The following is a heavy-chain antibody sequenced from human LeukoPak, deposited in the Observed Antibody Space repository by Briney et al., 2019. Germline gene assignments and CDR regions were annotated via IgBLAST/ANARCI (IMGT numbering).Heavy chain of an antibody. CDR2: ISGSGGST. CDR1: GFTFSIYG. Sequence: GGTLRLSCAASGFTFSIYGMSWVRQAPGKGLEWVSDISGSGGSTYYADSVKGRFAISRDNSKNTLYLQMNSLRAEDTAVYYCAKEHGGSSWYEDAFDIWGQGTMVTVSS. CDR3: AKEHGGSSWYEDAFDI. J-gene: IGHJ3*02. D-gene: IGHD6-13*01. V-gene: IGHV3-23*01.